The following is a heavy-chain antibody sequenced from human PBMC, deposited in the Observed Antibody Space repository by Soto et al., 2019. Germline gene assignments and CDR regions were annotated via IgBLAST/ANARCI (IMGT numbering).Heavy chain of an antibody. Sequence: SETLSLTCTVSGGSISSYYWSWIRQPPGKGLEWIGYIYYSRSTNYNPSLKSRVTISVDTSKNQFSLKLSFLTAADTAVDYCASSGDWSKVDYWGQGTLVTLSS. CDR2: IYYSRST. V-gene: IGHV4-59*01. J-gene: IGHJ4*02. D-gene: IGHD2-21*02. CDR1: GGSISSYY. CDR3: ASSGDWSKVDY.